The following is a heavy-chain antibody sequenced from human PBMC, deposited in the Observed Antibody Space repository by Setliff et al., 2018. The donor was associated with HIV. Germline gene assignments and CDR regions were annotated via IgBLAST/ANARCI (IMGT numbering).Heavy chain of an antibody. CDR1: GGSFSGYS. J-gene: IGHJ3*02. CDR3: ARASTASAMVQDVPAI. V-gene: IGHV4-34*01. D-gene: IGHD5-18*01. Sequence: SETLSLTCAVYGGSFSGYSWSWIRQPPGKGPEWIGEVYHSGSSNYSPSLKSRVTISVNKSKNQFSLKLRSVTAADTAVYYCARASTASAMVQDVPAIWGQGTMVTVSS. CDR2: VYHSGSS.